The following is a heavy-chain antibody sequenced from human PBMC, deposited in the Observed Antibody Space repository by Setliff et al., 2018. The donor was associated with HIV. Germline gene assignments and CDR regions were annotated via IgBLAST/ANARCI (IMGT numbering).Heavy chain of an antibody. V-gene: IGHV4-61*02. CDR3: SRGSSFDR. CDR1: GDSMTSGSYY. Sequence: KPSETLSLTCTVSGDSMTSGSYYWTWSRQPAGKRLEWIGRVTVNGATEYNPSLQSRVTISVHTSENKFSLKVTSVTAAYTATYYCSRGSSFDRWGRGTLVTVSS. CDR2: VTVNGAT. J-gene: IGHJ2*01.